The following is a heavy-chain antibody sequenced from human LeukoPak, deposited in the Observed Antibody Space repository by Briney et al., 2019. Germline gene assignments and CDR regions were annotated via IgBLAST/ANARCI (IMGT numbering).Heavy chain of an antibody. CDR3: ASWGEHDYGDYVKAFDI. Sequence: ASVKVSCKASGGTFSSYAISWVRQAPGQGLEWMGRIIPIFGTANYAQKFQGRVTIATDESTSTAYMELSSLRSEDTAVYYCASWGEHDYGDYVKAFDIWGQGTMVTVSS. CDR2: IIPIFGTA. J-gene: IGHJ3*02. V-gene: IGHV1-69*05. CDR1: GGTFSSYA. D-gene: IGHD4-17*01.